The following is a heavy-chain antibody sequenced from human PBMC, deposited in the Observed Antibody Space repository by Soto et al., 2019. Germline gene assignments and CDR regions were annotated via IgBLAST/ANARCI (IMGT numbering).Heavy chain of an antibody. D-gene: IGHD4-17*01. CDR2: IYYSGST. Sequence: ASETLSLTCTVSGGSISSGGYYWSWIRQHPGKGLEWIGYIYYSGSTYYNPSLKSRVTISVDTSKNQFSLKLSSVTAADTAVYYCARGFRGTVTTDYWGQGTLVTVSS. V-gene: IGHV4-31*03. CDR3: ARGFRGTVTTDY. J-gene: IGHJ4*02. CDR1: GGSISSGGYY.